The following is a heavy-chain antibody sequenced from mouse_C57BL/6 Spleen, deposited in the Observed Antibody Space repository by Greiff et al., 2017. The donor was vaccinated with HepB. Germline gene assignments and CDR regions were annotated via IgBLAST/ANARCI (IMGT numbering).Heavy chain of an antibody. J-gene: IGHJ3*01. CDR3: ARSDPITTVVPFAY. Sequence: EVQRVESGPELVKPGASVKMSCKASGYTFTDYNMHWVKQSHGKSLEWIGYINPNNGGTSYNQKFKGKATLTVNKSSSTAYMELRSLTSEDSAVYYCARSDPITTVVPFAYWGQGTLVTVSA. CDR1: GYTFTDYN. CDR2: INPNNGGT. D-gene: IGHD1-1*01. V-gene: IGHV1-22*01.